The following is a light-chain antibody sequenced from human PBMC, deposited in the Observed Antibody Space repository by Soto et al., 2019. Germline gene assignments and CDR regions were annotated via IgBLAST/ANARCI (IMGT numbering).Light chain of an antibody. CDR2: QTS. J-gene: IGKJ1*01. CDR1: QYINTR. V-gene: IGKV3-11*01. Sequence: EIVLTQSPATLSSFPGDRVTLSCRASQYINTRLAWYQHRPGQAPRLLIYQTSIRAAGIPARFSARGTGTDFTLTISAVQPEDFAVYSCHQRQSWPRTFGQGTKVDTK. CDR3: HQRQSWPRT.